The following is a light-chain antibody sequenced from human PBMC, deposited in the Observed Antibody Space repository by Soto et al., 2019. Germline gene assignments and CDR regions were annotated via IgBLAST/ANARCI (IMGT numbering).Light chain of an antibody. CDR2: AAS. CDR3: QLGYSTPYT. J-gene: IGKJ2*01. Sequence: DIPMTQSPSSLSASVGDRVTITCRASQSISSYLNWYQQKPGKAPKLLIYAASSLQSGVPSRFSGSGSGTDFTLTISSRQPEDFATYYCQLGYSTPYTFGQGTKLEIK. V-gene: IGKV1-39*01. CDR1: QSISSY.